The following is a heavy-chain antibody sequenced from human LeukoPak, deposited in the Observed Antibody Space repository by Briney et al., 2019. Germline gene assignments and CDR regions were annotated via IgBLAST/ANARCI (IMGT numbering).Heavy chain of an antibody. V-gene: IGHV4-39*07. Sequence: STYYNPSLKSRVTISVDTSKTQFSLKLSSVTAADTAVYYCARARRIIAVAGTPRPGYFDLWGRGTLVTVSS. CDR2: ST. J-gene: IGHJ2*01. D-gene: IGHD6-19*01. CDR3: ARARRIIAVAGTPRPGYFDL.